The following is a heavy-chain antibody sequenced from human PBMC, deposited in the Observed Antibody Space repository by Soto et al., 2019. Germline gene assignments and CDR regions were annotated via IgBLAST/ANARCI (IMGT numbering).Heavy chain of an antibody. J-gene: IGHJ4*01. V-gene: IGHV3-21*06. CDR3: ARDRGGDFPLDY. CDR2: ISSSTTYI. CDR1: GFSLGSYS. D-gene: IGHD3-16*01. Sequence: PGGSLRLSCAGSGFSLGSYSMNWVRQAPGKGLEWVSSISSSTTYIYYADSVKGRFTISRDNAQNSMYLQMNSLRVEDTAVYYCARDRGGDFPLDYWGHGTLVTVSS.